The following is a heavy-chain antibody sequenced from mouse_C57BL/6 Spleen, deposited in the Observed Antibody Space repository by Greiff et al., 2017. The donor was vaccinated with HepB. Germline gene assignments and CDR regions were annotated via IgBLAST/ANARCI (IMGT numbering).Heavy chain of an antibody. CDR1: GFTFSDYG. V-gene: IGHV5-17*01. Sequence: EVNLVESGGGLVKPGGSLKLSCAASGFTFSDYGMNWVRQAQGKGLEWVAYISSGSSTIYYTDTVKGRFTIPRDNAKNTLFLQMTSLRSEDTAMYYCARGAAEATWFAGWGQGTLVTVSA. CDR3: ARGAAEATWFAG. J-gene: IGHJ3*01. D-gene: IGHD3-2*02. CDR2: ISSGSSTI.